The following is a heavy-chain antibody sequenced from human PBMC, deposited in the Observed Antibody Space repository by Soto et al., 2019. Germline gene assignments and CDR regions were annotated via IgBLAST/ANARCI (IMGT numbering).Heavy chain of an antibody. J-gene: IGHJ6*02. CDR2: ISYDGSNK. CDR3: ASSPPKYDFWSGYYNYYYYYGMDV. V-gene: IGHV3-30-3*01. D-gene: IGHD3-3*01. CDR1: GFTFSSYA. Sequence: QVQLVESGGGVVQPGRSLRLSCAASGFTFSSYAMHWVRQAPGKGLEWVAVISYDGSNKYYADSVKGRFTISRDNSKNTLYLQMNSLRAEDTAVYYCASSPPKYDFWSGYYNYYYYYGMDVSGQGTTVTVSS.